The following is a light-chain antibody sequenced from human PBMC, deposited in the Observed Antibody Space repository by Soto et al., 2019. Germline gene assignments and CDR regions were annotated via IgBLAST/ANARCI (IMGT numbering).Light chain of an antibody. CDR2: DVS. Sequence: IVLTQSPDTLSLSPGQRATLSCRASQSVSRRYLAWYQQKPGQAPMLLIYDVSERASDIPDRFSGSGSGTDFTLTINRLVPEDVAVYYCQYHGSFCGGTKVEIK. J-gene: IGKJ4*01. V-gene: IGKV3-20*01. CDR3: QYHGS. CDR1: QSVSRRY.